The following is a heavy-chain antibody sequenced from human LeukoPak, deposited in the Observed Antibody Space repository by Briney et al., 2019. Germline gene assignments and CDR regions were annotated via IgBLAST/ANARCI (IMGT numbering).Heavy chain of an antibody. V-gene: IGHV3-74*01. CDR2: IDSFGNTM. J-gene: IGHJ4*02. CDR1: GFAFSSYS. CDR3: ARNNWGIDY. Sequence: GGSLRLSCAASGFAFSSYSMNWVRQDPGRGLLWVSRIDSFGNTMGYADFVKGRFIISRDNAKNTLYLEMNSLREEDTAVYYCARNNWGIDYWGRGALVTVSS. D-gene: IGHD7-27*01.